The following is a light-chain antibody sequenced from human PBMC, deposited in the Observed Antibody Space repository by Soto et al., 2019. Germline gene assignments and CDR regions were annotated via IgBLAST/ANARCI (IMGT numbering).Light chain of an antibody. Sequence: EIVLTQSPATLSLSPGERATLSCRASQSVSSYLAWYQHKPGQPPRLLIYDASNRATGIPARFSGSGSGTDFTLTISSLEPEDFAVYYCQQRSTWPRVTFGPGTKVDI. J-gene: IGKJ3*01. CDR2: DAS. V-gene: IGKV3-11*01. CDR3: QQRSTWPRVT. CDR1: QSVSSY.